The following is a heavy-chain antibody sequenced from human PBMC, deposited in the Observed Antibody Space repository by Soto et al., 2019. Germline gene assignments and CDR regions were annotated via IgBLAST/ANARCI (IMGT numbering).Heavy chain of an antibody. CDR2: IYWDGDK. Sequence: QITLKESGPTLVKPTQTLTLTCTFSGFSLSTSGVGVAWIRQPPGKALEWLALIYWDGDKRYSPSLKTRLTITKDPPKNQVVLTLTNMDPVDTATNYCAHRGPAAIDPWGQGTLVTVSS. J-gene: IGHJ5*02. V-gene: IGHV2-5*02. CDR3: AHRGPAAIDP. D-gene: IGHD2-2*02. CDR1: GFSLSTSGVG.